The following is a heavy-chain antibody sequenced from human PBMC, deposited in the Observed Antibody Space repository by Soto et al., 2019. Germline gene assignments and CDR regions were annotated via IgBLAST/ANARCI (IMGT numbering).Heavy chain of an antibody. CDR3: ARCGYYYDSSGYYLFDY. Sequence: ASVKVSCKTSGYTFTSYGISWVRQAPGQGLEWMGWISAYNGHTNYVQKLQGRVTMTTDTSTSTAYMELRSLRSDDTAVYYCARCGYYYDSSGYYLFDYWGQGTLVTVSS. J-gene: IGHJ4*02. D-gene: IGHD3-22*01. CDR2: ISAYNGHT. V-gene: IGHV1-18*01. CDR1: GYTFTSYG.